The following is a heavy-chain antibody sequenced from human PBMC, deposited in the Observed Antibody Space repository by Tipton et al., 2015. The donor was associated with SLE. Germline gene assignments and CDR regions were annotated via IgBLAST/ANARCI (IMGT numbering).Heavy chain of an antibody. J-gene: IGHJ6*02. V-gene: IGHV3-30*04. CDR3: ARALGDYGYYYGMDV. D-gene: IGHD4-17*01. CDR2: ISYDGNNK. CDR1: GFTFSNYV. Sequence: SLRLSCAASGFTFSNYVMHWVRQAPGKGLERVAVISYDGNNKYYADSVKGRFTISRDNSRNTLYLQMNSLRPEDTAVYYCARALGDYGYYYGMDVWGQGTTVTVSS.